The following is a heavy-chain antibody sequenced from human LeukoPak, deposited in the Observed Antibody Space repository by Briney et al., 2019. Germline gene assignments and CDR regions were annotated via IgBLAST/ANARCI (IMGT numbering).Heavy chain of an antibody. CDR3: ATKYYFDY. J-gene: IGHJ4*02. CDR2: IYSGGTT. CDR1: GITVSTNY. Sequence: GGSLRLSCAASGITVSTNYMSWVRQTPGKGLEWVSVIYSGGTTYYADSVKGRFTISRDNSRNTVYLQMNSLRAEDTAVYYCATKYYFDYWGQGTLVTVSS. V-gene: IGHV3-53*01.